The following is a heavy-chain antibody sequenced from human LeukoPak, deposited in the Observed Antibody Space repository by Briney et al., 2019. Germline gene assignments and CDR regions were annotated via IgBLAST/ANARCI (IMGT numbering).Heavy chain of an antibody. CDR3: ERDPYGPGLFHFDY. J-gene: IGHJ4*02. CDR2: IYTSWST. D-gene: IGHD3-10*01. CDR1: GGSISSYY. Sequence: PSETLSLTCSVSGGSISSYYWSWMRPPAGKGLEWFGRIYTSWSTNYNPSLTSRVTMSVDTSKNQFSLKLSSVTAADTAVYYCERDPYGPGLFHFDYWGQGTLVTVSS. V-gene: IGHV4-4*07.